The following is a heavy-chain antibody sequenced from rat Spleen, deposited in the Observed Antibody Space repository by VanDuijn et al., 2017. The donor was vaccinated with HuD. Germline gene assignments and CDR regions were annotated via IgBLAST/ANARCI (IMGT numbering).Heavy chain of an antibody. D-gene: IGHD1-7*01. CDR3: ARGHTLGMDYFDY. V-gene: IGHV5S13*01. Sequence: EVQLVESGGGLVQPGRSLKLSCAASGFTFSYYGMAWVRQAPTKGLEWVASIINSGGSTYYRDSVKGRFTISRDNAKSTLYLQMNSLRSEDTATYFCARGHTLGMDYFDYWGQGVMVTVSS. CDR1: GFTFSYYG. J-gene: IGHJ2*01. CDR2: IINSGGST.